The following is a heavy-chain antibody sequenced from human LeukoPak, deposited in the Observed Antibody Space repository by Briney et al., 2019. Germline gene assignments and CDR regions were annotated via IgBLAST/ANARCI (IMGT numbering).Heavy chain of an antibody. CDR2: ISGSGDTT. D-gene: IGHD3-10*01. CDR3: AKVMVRGRTHAFDI. J-gene: IGHJ3*02. Sequence: PGGSLRLSCATSGFIFSNYAVNWVRQAPGKGLEWVSIISGSGDTTYYADSMKGRFTISRDNSKNTLYLQMNSLRAEDTAVYYCAKVMVRGRTHAFDIWGQGTMVTVSS. CDR1: GFIFSNYA. V-gene: IGHV3-23*01.